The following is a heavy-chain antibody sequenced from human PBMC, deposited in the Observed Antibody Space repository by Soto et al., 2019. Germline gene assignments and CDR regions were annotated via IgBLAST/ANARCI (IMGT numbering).Heavy chain of an antibody. D-gene: IGHD2-21*01. J-gene: IGHJ5*01. Sequence: EVQLLESGGVLVQPGGSLTLSCTASGLTFSNYGMSWVRQAPVKGLEWVSYISGTSVEEHHADSVKGRFTISRDNSKNTLHLQMNSLRPDDTAIYYCVKALAAVGENWFDSWGQGSLVTVSS. CDR3: VKALAAVGENWFDS. CDR2: ISGTSVEE. V-gene: IGHV3-23*01. CDR1: GLTFSNYG.